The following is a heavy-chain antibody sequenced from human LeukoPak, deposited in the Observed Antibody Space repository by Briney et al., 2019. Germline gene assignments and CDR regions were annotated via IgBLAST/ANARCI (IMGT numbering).Heavy chain of an antibody. J-gene: IGHJ4*02. D-gene: IGHD2-21*02. CDR2: ISAYNGNT. Sequence: ASVKVSCKASGYTFTSHGIIWVRQAPGQGLEWMAWISAYNGNTNYAQKLQGRVTVTTETSTSTAYMELRSLRSDDTAVYYCARGNCGGDCHSFDYWGQGTLVTVSS. CDR1: GYTFTSHG. CDR3: ARGNCGGDCHSFDY. V-gene: IGHV1-18*01.